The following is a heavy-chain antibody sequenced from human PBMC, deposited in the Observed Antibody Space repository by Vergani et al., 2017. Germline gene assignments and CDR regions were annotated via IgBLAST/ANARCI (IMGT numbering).Heavy chain of an antibody. J-gene: IGHJ2*01. CDR1: GFTFSSYW. D-gene: IGHD1-1*01. CDR2: IKQDGSEK. CDR3: ARDELVVQGVPYWYFDL. Sequence: EVQLVESGGGLVQPGGSLRLSCAASGFTFSSYWMSWVRQAPGKGLEWVANIKQDGSEKYYVDSVKGRFTISRDNAKNSLYLQMNSLRAADTAVYYCARDELVVQGVPYWYFDLWGRGTLVTVSS. V-gene: IGHV3-7*03.